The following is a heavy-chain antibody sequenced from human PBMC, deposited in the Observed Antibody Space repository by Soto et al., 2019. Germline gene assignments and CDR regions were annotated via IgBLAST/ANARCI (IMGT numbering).Heavy chain of an antibody. CDR2: IDYFGTT. J-gene: IGHJ5*02. CDR1: DGCIGGDS. V-gene: IGHV4-59*01. Sequence: EPLSLTSTDSDGCIGGDSWTWIRQPPGKGLEWIGSIDYFGTTNYNPSLKGRVAMSIDTSRNRFSLKLASVTTADTAVYYCARMFTNYGNGNGFDPWGQETRFTVSS. D-gene: IGHD4-4*01. CDR3: ARMFTNYGNGNGFDP.